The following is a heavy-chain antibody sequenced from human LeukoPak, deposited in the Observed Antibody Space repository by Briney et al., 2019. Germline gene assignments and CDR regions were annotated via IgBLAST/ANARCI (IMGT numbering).Heavy chain of an antibody. Sequence: GASVKVSCKASGYTFTSYGISWVRQAPGQGLEWMGWISAYNGNTNYARKLQGRVTMTTDTSTSTAYMELRSLRSDDTAVYYCARDPPIRYFDWLPHYYYYGMDVWGKGTTVTVSS. V-gene: IGHV1-18*04. CDR2: ISAYNGNT. J-gene: IGHJ6*04. D-gene: IGHD3-9*01. CDR3: ARDPPIRYFDWLPHYYYYGMDV. CDR1: GYTFTSYG.